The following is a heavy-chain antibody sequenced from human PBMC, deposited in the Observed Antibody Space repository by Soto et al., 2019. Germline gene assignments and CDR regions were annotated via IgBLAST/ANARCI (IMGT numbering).Heavy chain of an antibody. D-gene: IGHD7-27*01. V-gene: IGHV3-33*06. CDR1: GLTFRKSG. CDR2: ILNDGSNK. CDR3: AKDGINWGFDY. Sequence: QVQLVESGGGVVQPGTSLRLSCAVSGLTFRKSGMHWVRQAPGKGLEWVALILNDGSNKYYADSVKGRFIISRDNSKNTLSLQMNNLRVEDTAVYCCAKDGINWGFDYWGQGTLVTVSS. J-gene: IGHJ4*02.